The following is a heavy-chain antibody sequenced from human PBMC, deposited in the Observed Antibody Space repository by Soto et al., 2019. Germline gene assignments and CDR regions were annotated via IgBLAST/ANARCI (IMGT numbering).Heavy chain of an antibody. V-gene: IGHV4-4*07. CDR2: IYSTGST. CDR3: AREKDYYHSPLDV. D-gene: IGHD1-26*01. J-gene: IGHJ6*02. CDR1: AGSISDYY. Sequence: PSETLSLTCSVSAGSISDYYWSWIRQPAGGGLEWIGRIYSTGSTNYNPSLQSRLTMPVDTSKNHLFLSLRFVTAADTAVYYCAREKDYYHSPLDVWGQGTTVTVSS.